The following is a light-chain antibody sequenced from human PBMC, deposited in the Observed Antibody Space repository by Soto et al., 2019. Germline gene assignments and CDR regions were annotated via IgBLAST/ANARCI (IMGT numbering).Light chain of an antibody. CDR3: ISRASGITYV. CDR1: SSDVGAYNY. J-gene: IGLJ1*01. CDR2: EVS. Sequence: QSVLPQPASVSGSPGQSITISCTGTSSDVGAYNYVSWYQQYSGKAPKLMIFEVSNRPSGVSYRFSGSKSGNTASLTISGLQTEDEADYYCISRASGITYVVGTGTKLTVL. V-gene: IGLV2-14*01.